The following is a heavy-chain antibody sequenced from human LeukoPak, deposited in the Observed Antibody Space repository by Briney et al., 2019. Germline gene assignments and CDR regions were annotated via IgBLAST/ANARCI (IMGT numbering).Heavy chain of an antibody. Sequence: GGSLRLSCAASGFTFSSYAMSWVRQAPGKGLEWVSAISGSGGSTYYADSVKGRFTISRDNSQNTFYLQMTSLRAVDTAVYYCAKDQEGGAGTGRFDYWGQGTLVTVSS. CDR3: AKDQEGGAGTGRFDY. CDR2: ISGSGGST. V-gene: IGHV3-23*01. J-gene: IGHJ4*02. CDR1: GFTFSSYA. D-gene: IGHD6-13*01.